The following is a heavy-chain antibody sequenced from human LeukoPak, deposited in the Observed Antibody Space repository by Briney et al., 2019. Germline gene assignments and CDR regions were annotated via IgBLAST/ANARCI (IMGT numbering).Heavy chain of an antibody. V-gene: IGHV1-18*01. CDR2: ISAYNGNT. CDR3: ARGGLYYDILTGFFDY. Sequence: ASVTVSCKASGYTFTSYGISWVRQPPGEGLEWMGWISAYNGNTNYAQKLQGRVTTTTDTSTSTAYMELRSLRSDDTAVYYCARGGLYYDILTGFFDYWGQGTPVTVSS. J-gene: IGHJ4*02. D-gene: IGHD3-9*01. CDR1: GYTFTSYG.